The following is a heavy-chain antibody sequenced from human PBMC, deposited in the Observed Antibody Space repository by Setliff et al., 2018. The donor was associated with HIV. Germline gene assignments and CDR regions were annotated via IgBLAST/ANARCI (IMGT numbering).Heavy chain of an antibody. CDR1: GASISSYY. CDR2: IYYRGGT. Sequence: SETLSLTCNVSGASISSYYWSWIRQPPGKGLEWVGYIYYRGGTNYNPSLKSRLTISVDAAKNQFSLKLSSVTTADTAVYYCARATATWLVDNWGQGTLVTVSS. CDR3: ARATATWLVDN. J-gene: IGHJ4*02. V-gene: IGHV4-59*01. D-gene: IGHD2-15*01.